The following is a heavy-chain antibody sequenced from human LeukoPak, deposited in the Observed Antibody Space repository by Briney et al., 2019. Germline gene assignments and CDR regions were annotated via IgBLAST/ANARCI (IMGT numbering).Heavy chain of an antibody. J-gene: IGHJ4*02. Sequence: PGGSLRLSCTASGFTFSSYAMHWVRQAPGKGLEWVSSISSSSSYIYYADSVKGRFTISRDNAKNSLYLQMNSLRAEDTAVYYCARDYVGDPFDYWGQGTLVTVSS. CDR3: ARDYVGDPFDY. D-gene: IGHD3-10*01. CDR1: GFTFSSYA. V-gene: IGHV3-21*01. CDR2: ISSSSSYI.